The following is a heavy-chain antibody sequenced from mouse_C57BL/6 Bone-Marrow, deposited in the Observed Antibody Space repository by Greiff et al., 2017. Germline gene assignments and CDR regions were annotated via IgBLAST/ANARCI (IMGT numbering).Heavy chain of an antibody. CDR3: PLNYCGSWFAY. CDR2: IYPRSGNT. CDR1: GYTFTSYG. Sequence: QVQLQQSGAELARPGASVKLSCTASGYTFTSYGISWVKQRPGQGLEWIGEIYPRSGNTYYNEKFKGKATLTADKSSSTAYMELRSLTSEDSAVYVCPLNYCGSWFAYWGQGTLVTVSA. J-gene: IGHJ3*01. D-gene: IGHD1-1*01. V-gene: IGHV1-81*01.